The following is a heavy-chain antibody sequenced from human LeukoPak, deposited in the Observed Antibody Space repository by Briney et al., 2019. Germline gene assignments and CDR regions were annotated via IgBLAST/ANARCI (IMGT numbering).Heavy chain of an antibody. V-gene: IGHV4-38-2*02. D-gene: IGHD1-26*01. J-gene: IGHJ3*02. CDR2: IYHSGST. CDR3: ARDWYKGSYYVEHAFDI. CDR1: GYSISSGYY. Sequence: SETLSLTCTVSGYSISSGYYWGWIRQPPGKGLEWIGSIYHSGSTYYNPSLKSRVTISVDTSKNQFSLKLSSVTAADTDVYYCARDWYKGSYYVEHAFDIWGQGTMVTVSS.